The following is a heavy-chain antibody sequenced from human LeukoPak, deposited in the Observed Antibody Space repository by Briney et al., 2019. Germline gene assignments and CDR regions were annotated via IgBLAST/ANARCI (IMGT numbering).Heavy chain of an antibody. D-gene: IGHD3-16*01. CDR3: AGTDYVRGSYAPLDY. J-gene: IGHJ4*02. Sequence: SETLSLTCTVSGGSISSYYWSWIRQPPGKGLEWIGYIYYSGSTNYNPSLKSRVTISVDTSKNQFSLKLSSVTAADAAVYYCAGTDYVRGSYAPLDYWGQGTLVTVSS. V-gene: IGHV4-59*01. CDR1: GGSISSYY. CDR2: IYYSGST.